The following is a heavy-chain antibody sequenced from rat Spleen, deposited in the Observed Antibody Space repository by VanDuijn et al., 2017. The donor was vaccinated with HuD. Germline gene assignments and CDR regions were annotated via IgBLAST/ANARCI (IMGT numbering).Heavy chain of an antibody. J-gene: IGHJ2*01. V-gene: IGHV2-6*01. CDR3: ARADTMAAMGHY. CDR2: ISSGEST. Sequence: QVQLKESGPGLVQPSQTLSLTCTVSGFSLISYTVSWVRQPPGKGLEWIAAISSGESTYYNPALKSRLSISGDTSKSQVFLKMNNLQTEDTAMYFCARADTMAAMGHYWGQGVMVTVSS. CDR1: GFSLISYT. D-gene: IGHD1-2*01.